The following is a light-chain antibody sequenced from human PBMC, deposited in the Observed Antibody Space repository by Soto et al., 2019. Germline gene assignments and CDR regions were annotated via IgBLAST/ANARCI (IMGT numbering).Light chain of an antibody. CDR2: EVT. V-gene: IGLV2-14*01. Sequence: QSALTQPASVSGSPGQSITISCTGTASDVGAYDYVSWYQQHPGTAPKLMIYEVTNRPSGVSDRFSGSKSGNPASLSISGLQADDEADYYCGSYSSDNTYVFGTGTKVTVL. CDR1: ASDVGAYDY. CDR3: GSYSSDNTYV. J-gene: IGLJ1*01.